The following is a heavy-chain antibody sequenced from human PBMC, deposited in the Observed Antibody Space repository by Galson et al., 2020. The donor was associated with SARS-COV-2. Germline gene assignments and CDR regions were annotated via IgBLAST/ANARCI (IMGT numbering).Heavy chain of an antibody. CDR1: GSTFSSYG. Sequence: GGSLRLSCAASGSTFSSYGMPWFRQAPGKGLEWVAFIRYDGSNKYYADSVKGRFTISRDNSKNTLYLQMNSLRAEDTAVYYCAKGRGFNWGLGDYWGQGTLVTVCS. V-gene: IGHV3-30*02. CDR2: IRYDGSNK. J-gene: IGHJ4*02. D-gene: IGHD7-27*01. CDR3: AKGRGFNWGLGDY.